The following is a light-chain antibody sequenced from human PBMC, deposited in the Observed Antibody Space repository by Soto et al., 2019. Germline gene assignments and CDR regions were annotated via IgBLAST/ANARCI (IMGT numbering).Light chain of an antibody. J-gene: IGKJ3*01. CDR3: QQYHNLPPFT. Sequence: DIQMTQSPSSLSASVGARVSITCQASQDIRNYLSWFQQKPGRAPKLLIYGASNLETGVPSRFRGSGYGTDFTFTISSLQPEAIATYYCQQYHNLPPFTFGPGTKVDIK. CDR2: GAS. CDR1: QDIRNY. V-gene: IGKV1-33*01.